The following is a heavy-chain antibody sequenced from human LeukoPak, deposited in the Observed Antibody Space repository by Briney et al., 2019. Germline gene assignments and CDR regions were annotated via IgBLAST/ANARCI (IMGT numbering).Heavy chain of an antibody. CDR2: ISTSSSSI. V-gene: IGHV3-48*02. CDR3: ARWGDGFDI. CDR1: GXTFSRYS. D-gene: IGHD7-27*01. J-gene: IGHJ3*02. Sequence: GGSLRLSWGASGXTFSRYSMNWVRQAPGKGLEWVSYISTSSSSIYYTDSVKGRFTISRDNAKNSLYLQLNSLRDEDTAVYYCARWGDGFDIWGQGTMVTVSS.